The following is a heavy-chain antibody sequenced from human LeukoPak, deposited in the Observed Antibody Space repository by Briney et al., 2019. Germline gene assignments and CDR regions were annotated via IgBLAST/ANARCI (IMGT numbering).Heavy chain of an antibody. CDR3: AKDRDTNDWYPGH. J-gene: IGHJ4*02. CDR1: GFTFSNYA. Sequence: QPGGSLRLSCAASGFTFSNYAMTWVRLAPGKGLEWVSGIDNTGVGTWFADSVKGRFSISRDNSKNMLHLQMDSLRAEDTAIYYCAKDRDTNDWYPGHWGQGTLVTVSS. CDR2: IDNTGVGT. D-gene: IGHD3-9*01. V-gene: IGHV3-23*01.